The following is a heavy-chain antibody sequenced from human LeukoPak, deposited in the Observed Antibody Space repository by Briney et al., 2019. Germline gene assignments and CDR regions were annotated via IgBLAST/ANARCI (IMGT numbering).Heavy chain of an antibody. CDR1: GESVSSNNAA. CDR3: AREYLGGYLIY. J-gene: IGHJ4*02. CDR2: TYYRSKWFN. D-gene: IGHD3-16*02. V-gene: IGHV6-1*01. Sequence: SQTLSLTCAISGESVSSNNAAWTWIRQSPSRGLEWLGRTYYRSKWFNDYAVSVKSRMTINPDTSKNQFFLQLNSVTPEDTAVYYCAREYLGGYLIYWGQGTLVTVSS.